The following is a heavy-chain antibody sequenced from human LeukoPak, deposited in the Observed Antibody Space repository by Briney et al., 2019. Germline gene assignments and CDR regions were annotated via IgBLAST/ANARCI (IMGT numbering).Heavy chain of an antibody. CDR3: AITVTTFLNFGY. Sequence: ASVKVSCKVSGYTLTELSSHWVRQAPGKGLEWMGGFDPEDGETIYAQKFQGRVTMTEDTSTDTAYMELSSLRSEDTAVYYCAITVTTFLNFGYWGQGTLVTVSS. V-gene: IGHV1-24*01. CDR1: GYTLTELS. J-gene: IGHJ4*02. D-gene: IGHD4-17*01. CDR2: FDPEDGET.